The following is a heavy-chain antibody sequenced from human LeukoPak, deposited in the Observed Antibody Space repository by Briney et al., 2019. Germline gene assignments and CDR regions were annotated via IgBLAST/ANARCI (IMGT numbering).Heavy chain of an antibody. D-gene: IGHD3-16*01. Sequence: SDTLSLPCTVSVGSFSYYNWNWIRQCEGKGLQWFGYLYYSVSTDYNPSLKSRVTMSLDTSKNQFSLNLNSVTAADSAVYYCTRAVITFGAAVAKGFDCWGQGTLVTVSS. V-gene: IGHV4-59*07. J-gene: IGHJ4*02. CDR2: LYYSVST. CDR3: TRAVITFGAAVAKGFDC. CDR1: VGSFSYYN.